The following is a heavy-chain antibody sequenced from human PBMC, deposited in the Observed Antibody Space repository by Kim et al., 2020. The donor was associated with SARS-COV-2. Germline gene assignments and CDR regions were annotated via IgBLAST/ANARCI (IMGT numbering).Heavy chain of an antibody. J-gene: IGHJ4*02. D-gene: IGHD3-10*01. CDR2: INHSGST. CDR3: ARGQTDILGSGSYNGLHFDY. Sequence: SETLSLTCAVYGGSFSGYYWSWIRQPPGKGLEWIGEINHSGSTNYNPSLKSRVTISVDTSKNQFSLKLSSVTAADTAVYYCARGQTDILGSGSYNGLHFDYWGQGTLVTVSS. CDR1: GGSFSGYY. V-gene: IGHV4-34*01.